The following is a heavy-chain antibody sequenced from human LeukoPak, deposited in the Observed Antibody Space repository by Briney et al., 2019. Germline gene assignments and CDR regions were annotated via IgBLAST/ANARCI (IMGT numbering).Heavy chain of an antibody. Sequence: SETLSLTCTVSGGSISSGGYSWSWIRQHPGKGLEWIGYAYSSGTTSYNPSLKSRVTMSVATSENQFSLNLNSVTAADTAVYYCARGNGYSCDYWGQGTLVTVSS. CDR1: GGSISSGGYS. J-gene: IGHJ4*02. CDR2: AYSSGTT. CDR3: ARGNGYSCDY. D-gene: IGHD5-24*01. V-gene: IGHV4-31*03.